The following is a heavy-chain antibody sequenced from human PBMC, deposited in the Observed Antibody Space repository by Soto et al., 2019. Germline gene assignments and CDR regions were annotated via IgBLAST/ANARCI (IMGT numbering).Heavy chain of an antibody. CDR2: IYYSGST. CDR1: GGSISSGDYY. D-gene: IGHD3-16*02. J-gene: IGHJ5*02. V-gene: IGHV4-30-4*01. Sequence: SETLSLTCTVSGGSISSGDYYWSWIRQPPGKGLEWIGYIYYSGSTYYNPSLKSRVTISVDTSKNQFSLKLSSVTAADTAVYYCARPMAVKYVWGSYRSWFDPWGQGTLVTVSS. CDR3: ARPMAVKYVWGSYRSWFDP.